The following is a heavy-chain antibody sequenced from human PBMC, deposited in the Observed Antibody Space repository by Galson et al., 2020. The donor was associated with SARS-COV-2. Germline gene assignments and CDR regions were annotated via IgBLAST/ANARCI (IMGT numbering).Heavy chain of an antibody. Sequence: SETLSLTCAVYGGSFGGNFWTWIRQPPGKGLEWIGQINHSGNTKYNPSLKSRVTMSVDRSMKQFSLRLISVAAADTAMYYCARVRVDTGIPREFDIWGQGTMVTVSS. V-gene: IGHV4-34*01. J-gene: IGHJ3*02. CDR1: GGSFGGNF. CDR2: INHSGNT. CDR3: ARVRVDTGIPREFDI. D-gene: IGHD5-18*01.